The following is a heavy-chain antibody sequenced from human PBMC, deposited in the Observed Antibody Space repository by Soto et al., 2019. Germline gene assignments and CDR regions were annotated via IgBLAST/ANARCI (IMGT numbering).Heavy chain of an antibody. CDR3: ARVKYYGVYGMDV. CDR2: IYYSGST. D-gene: IGHD3-10*01. V-gene: IGHV4-59*01. J-gene: IGHJ6*02. Sequence: LSLTCTVSGGSISSYYWSWIRQPPGKGLEWIGYIYYSGSTNYNPSPKSRVTISVDTSKNQFSLKLSSVTAADTAVYYCARVKYYGVYGMDVWGQGTTVTVSS. CDR1: GGSISSYY.